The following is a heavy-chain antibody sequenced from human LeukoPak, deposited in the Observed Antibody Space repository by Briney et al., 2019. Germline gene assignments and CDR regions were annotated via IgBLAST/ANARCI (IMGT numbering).Heavy chain of an antibody. J-gene: IGHJ4*02. Sequence: SETLSLTCTVSGGSISSYYWSWIRQPPVKGLEWIGYVYSSVSTNYNPSLISRVTISLDTSKNQFSLKLRSVTAADTALYYCARDHPTTHFDYWGQGTLVTVSS. V-gene: IGHV4-4*08. CDR1: GGSISSYY. CDR2: VYSSVST. D-gene: IGHD1-1*01. CDR3: ARDHPTTHFDY.